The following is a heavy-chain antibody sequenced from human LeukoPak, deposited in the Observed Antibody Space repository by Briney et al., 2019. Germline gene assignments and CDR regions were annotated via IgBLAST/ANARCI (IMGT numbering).Heavy chain of an antibody. J-gene: IGHJ4*02. D-gene: IGHD4-17*01. V-gene: IGHV3-21*01. CDR2: ISSSSSYI. Sequence: GASLRLSCAAPGFTFSSYSMNWVRQAPGKGLDWASSISSSSSYIYYADSVKGRFTISRDNAKNSLYLQMNSLRAEDTAVYYCAREDFGDYVFGYWGQGTLVTVSS. CDR3: AREDFGDYVFGY. CDR1: GFTFSSYS.